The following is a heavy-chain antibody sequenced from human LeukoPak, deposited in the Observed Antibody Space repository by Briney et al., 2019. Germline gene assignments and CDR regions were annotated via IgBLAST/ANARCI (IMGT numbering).Heavy chain of an antibody. V-gene: IGHV3-23*01. Sequence: GGSLRLSCAASGFTFSSYAMSWVRQAPGEGLEWVSAISGSGGSTCYADSVKGRFTISRDNSKNTLYLQMNSLRAEDTAVYYCAKDVYYDFWSGYYSAFDIWGQGTMVTVSS. D-gene: IGHD3-3*01. CDR2: ISGSGGST. CDR1: GFTFSSYA. J-gene: IGHJ3*02. CDR3: AKDVYYDFWSGYYSAFDI.